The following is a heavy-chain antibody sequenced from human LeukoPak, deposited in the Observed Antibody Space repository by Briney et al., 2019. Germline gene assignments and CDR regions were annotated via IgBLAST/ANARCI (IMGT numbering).Heavy chain of an antibody. Sequence: PGRSLRLSCAASGFTFSSYGMHWVRQAPGKGLEWVAVIWYDGSNKYYADSVKGRFTISRDNSKNTLYLQMNSLRAEDTAVYYCARDLDANAFDIWGQGTMVTVSS. J-gene: IGHJ3*02. CDR1: GFTFSSYG. V-gene: IGHV3-33*01. D-gene: IGHD5-24*01. CDR3: ARDLDANAFDI. CDR2: IWYDGSNK.